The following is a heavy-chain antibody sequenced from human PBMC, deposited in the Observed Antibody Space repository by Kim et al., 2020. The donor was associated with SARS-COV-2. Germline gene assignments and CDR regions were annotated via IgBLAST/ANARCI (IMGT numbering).Heavy chain of an antibody. J-gene: IGHJ4*02. Sequence: YYADSVKSRFTITRDNSKNTLYLQMNSLSAEDTAVYYCARDLGFSSDGSGYWGQGTLVTVSS. D-gene: IGHD6-19*01. V-gene: IGHV3-33*01. CDR3: ARDLGFSSDGSGY.